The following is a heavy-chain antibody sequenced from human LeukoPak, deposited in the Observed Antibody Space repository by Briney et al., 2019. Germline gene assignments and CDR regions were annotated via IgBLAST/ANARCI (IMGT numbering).Heavy chain of an antibody. J-gene: IGHJ4*02. D-gene: IGHD3-3*01. CDR2: FDPEDGET. CDR1: XXTLXXXS. Sequence: CKVSXXTLXXXSMHWVRQAPGKGREWMGGFDPEDGETIYAQKFQGRVTMTEDTSTDTAYMELSSLRSEDTAVYYCATGVITIFGVVISFLRYWGQGTLVTVSS. V-gene: IGHV1-24*01. CDR3: ATGVITIFGVVISFLRY.